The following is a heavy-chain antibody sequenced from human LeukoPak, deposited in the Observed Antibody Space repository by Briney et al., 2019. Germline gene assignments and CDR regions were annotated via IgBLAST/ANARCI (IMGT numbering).Heavy chain of an antibody. D-gene: IGHD6-19*01. J-gene: IGHJ4*02. CDR3: ARIRPVAGTDY. V-gene: IGHV4-30-2*01. CDR2: IYHSGST. Sequence: PSQTLSLTCTVSGGSISSGGYYWSWIRQPPGKGLEWIGYIYHSGSTYYNPSLKSRVTISVDRSKNQFSLKLSSVTAADTAVYYCARIRPVAGTDYWGRGTLVTVSS. CDR1: GGSISSGGYY.